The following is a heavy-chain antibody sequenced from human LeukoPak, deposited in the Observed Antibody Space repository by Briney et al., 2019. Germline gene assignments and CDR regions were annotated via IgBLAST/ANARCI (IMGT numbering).Heavy chain of an antibody. CDR2: IRSDGTSK. J-gene: IGHJ4*02. Sequence: GGSLRLSCAATGLTVSSNFMSWVRQAPGKGLEWVAFIRSDGTSKYYTDSVKGRFTISRDNSKNTLYLQMNSLRAEDTAVYYCAKVAVAVVYPNDYWGQGTLVTVSS. CDR3: AKVAVAVVYPNDY. V-gene: IGHV3-30*02. CDR1: GLTVSSNF. D-gene: IGHD6-19*01.